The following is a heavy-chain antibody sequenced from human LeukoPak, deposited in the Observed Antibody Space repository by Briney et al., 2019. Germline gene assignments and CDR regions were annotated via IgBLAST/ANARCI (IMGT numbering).Heavy chain of an antibody. CDR2: INTNSGGT. CDR1: EYTFTRYY. CDR3: ARGGWERGYFQH. D-gene: IGHD1-26*01. V-gene: IGHV1-2*06. J-gene: IGHJ1*01. Sequence: GASVKVSCKASEYTFTRYYMHWVGQAPGQGLEWRGRINTNSGGTNYAQKFQGRVTMTRDTSISTAYMELSRLRSDDTAVYYCARGGWERGYFQHWGQGTLVTVSS.